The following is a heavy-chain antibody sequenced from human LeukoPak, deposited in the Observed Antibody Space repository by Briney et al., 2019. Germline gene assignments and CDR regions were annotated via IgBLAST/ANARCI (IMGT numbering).Heavy chain of an antibody. CDR3: ARDVLRGAFDI. J-gene: IGHJ3*02. Sequence: PGGSLRLSCAASGFTFSSYAMSWVRQAPGKGLVWVSRINSDGSSTSYADSVKGRFTISRDNAKNTLYLQMNSLRAEDTAVYYCARDVLRGAFDIWGQGTMVTVSS. CDR1: GFTFSSYA. V-gene: IGHV3-74*01. CDR2: INSDGSST.